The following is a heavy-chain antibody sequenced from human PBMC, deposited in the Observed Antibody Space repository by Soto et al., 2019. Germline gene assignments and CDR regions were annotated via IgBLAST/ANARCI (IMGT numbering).Heavy chain of an antibody. J-gene: IGHJ4*02. V-gene: IGHV3-21*01. CDR2: ISSSSSYK. Sequence: GGSLRLSCAASGFTFSSYSMNWVRQAPGKGLEWVSSISSSSSYKYYADSVKGRFTISRDNAKNSLYLQMNSLRAEDTAVYYFARDYYYDSSGYYAGFDYWGQGTLVTVSS. CDR1: GFTFSSYS. CDR3: ARDYYYDSSGYYAGFDY. D-gene: IGHD3-22*01.